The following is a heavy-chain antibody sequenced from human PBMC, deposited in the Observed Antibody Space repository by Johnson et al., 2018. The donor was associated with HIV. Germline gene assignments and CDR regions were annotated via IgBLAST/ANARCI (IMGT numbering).Heavy chain of an antibody. CDR1: GFTFSSYW. CDR2: IKQDGSEK. D-gene: IGHD6-13*01. CDR3: ARDGESQQLPLGDALDV. J-gene: IGHJ3*01. Sequence: MQLVESGGGLVQPGGSLRLSCAASGFTFSSYWMSWVRQAPGKGLEWVANIKQDGSEKYYVDSVKGRFTISRDNAKNSLYLQMNSLRAEDTALYYCARDGESQQLPLGDALDVWGRGTMVIVSS. V-gene: IGHV3-7*01.